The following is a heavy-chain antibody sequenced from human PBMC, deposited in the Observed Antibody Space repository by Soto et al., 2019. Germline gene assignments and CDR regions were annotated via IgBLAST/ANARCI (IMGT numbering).Heavy chain of an antibody. CDR3: ARSVEGHFDY. D-gene: IGHD6-19*01. V-gene: IGHV1-46*01. CDR2: INPSSGRT. Sequence: ASVKVSCKASGYTFSSYYLHWVRQAPGQGFEWMGVINPSSGRTTYARSFQARFTMTRDTSTNTLYMELSSLIYEDTAVYYCARSVEGHFDYWGQGALVTVSS. J-gene: IGHJ4*02. CDR1: GYTFSSYY.